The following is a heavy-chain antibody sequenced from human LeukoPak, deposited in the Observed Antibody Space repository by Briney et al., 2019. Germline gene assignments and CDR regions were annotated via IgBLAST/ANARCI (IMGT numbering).Heavy chain of an antibody. V-gene: IGHV4-34*01. CDR3: ARKVPNDSSGYYYRGQFDP. Sequence: NPSETLSLTCAVYGGSFSGYYWSWIRQPPGKGLEWIGEINHSGSTNYNPSLKSRVTISVDTSKNQFSLKLSSVTAADTAVYYCARKVPNDSSGYYYRGQFDPWGQGTLVTVSS. CDR2: INHSGST. J-gene: IGHJ5*02. CDR1: GGSFSGYY. D-gene: IGHD3-22*01.